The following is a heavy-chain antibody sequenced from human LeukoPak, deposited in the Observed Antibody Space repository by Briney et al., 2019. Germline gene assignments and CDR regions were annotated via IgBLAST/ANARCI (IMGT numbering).Heavy chain of an antibody. CDR3: ARGRYNDYGFDY. CDR1: GGSISSYY. CDR2: LYYSWST. D-gene: IGHD4-17*01. J-gene: IGHJ4*02. V-gene: IGHV4-59*01. Sequence: SETLSLTCTVSGGSISSYYWIGIRQPPGKELEWIGYLYYSWSTNYNPSFKSRVTMSVDTYKNQFSLKLNSMTAADTAVYFCARGRYNDYGFDYWGQGTLVTVSS.